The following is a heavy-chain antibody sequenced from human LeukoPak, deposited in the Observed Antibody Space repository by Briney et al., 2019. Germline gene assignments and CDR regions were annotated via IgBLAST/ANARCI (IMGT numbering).Heavy chain of an antibody. CDR2: ISADNGNT. D-gene: IGHD3-3*01. J-gene: IGHJ4*02. V-gene: IGHV1-18*01. CDR3: ARVFYDFWSGSDYYFDY. CDR1: GYTFSSYG. Sequence: GASVKVSCKASGYTFSSYGISWVRQAPGQGLEWMGWISADNGNTNYVQKFQGRVTMTTDKSTSTAYMELSSLRSEDTAVYYCARVFYDFWSGSDYYFDYWGQGTLVTVSS.